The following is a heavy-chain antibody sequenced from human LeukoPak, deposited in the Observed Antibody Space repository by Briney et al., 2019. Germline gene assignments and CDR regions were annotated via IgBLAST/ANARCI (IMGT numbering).Heavy chain of an antibody. CDR1: GGSISSSSYY. V-gene: IGHV4-39*01. J-gene: IGHJ3*02. CDR2: IYYNWST. D-gene: IGHD5/OR15-5a*01. Sequence: SETLALTCTVPGGSISSSSYYWGWIRQPPGKGLERVGSIYYNWSTYYNPSLKSLVTISVDTSKNQFSRKLGSVTAADTAVYYCAARIYEAFDIWGQGTMVTVSS. CDR3: AARIYEAFDI.